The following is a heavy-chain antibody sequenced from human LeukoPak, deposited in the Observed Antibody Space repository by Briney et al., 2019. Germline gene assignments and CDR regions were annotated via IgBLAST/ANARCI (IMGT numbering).Heavy chain of an antibody. CDR2: IYWDDDK. CDR1: GFSLSTSGVG. D-gene: IGHD3-22*01. CDR3: AHRLVGYDSSGYRLSGYWFDP. V-gene: IGHV2-5*02. J-gene: IGHJ5*02. Sequence: SGPTLVKPTQTLTLTCTFSGFSLSTSGVGVGWIRQPPGKALEWLALIYWDDDKRYSPSLKSRLTITKDTSKNQVVLTMTNMDPVDTATYYCAHRLVGYDSSGYRLSGYWFDPWGQGTLVTVSS.